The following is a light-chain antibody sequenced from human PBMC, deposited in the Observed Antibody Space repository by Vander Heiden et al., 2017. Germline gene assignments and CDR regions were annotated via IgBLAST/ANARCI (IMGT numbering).Light chain of an antibody. CDR2: AAS. CDR1: QGIRNY. J-gene: IGKJ2*02. Sequence: AIQMTQPPSSLSASVGDRVTITCRASQGIRNYLDWYQQKPGKAPKLLIYAASSLQSGVPSRFSGSGSGTDFTLTIISLQPEDFATYYCQQGYNTPCTFGQGTKVEIK. V-gene: IGKV1-6*01. CDR3: QQGYNTPCT.